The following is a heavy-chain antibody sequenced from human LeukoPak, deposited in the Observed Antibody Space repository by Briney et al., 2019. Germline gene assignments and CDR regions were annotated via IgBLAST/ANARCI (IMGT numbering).Heavy chain of an antibody. V-gene: IGHV4-31*03. CDR2: IYYSGST. J-gene: IGHJ4*02. D-gene: IGHD3-10*01. CDR1: GGSTSSGGYY. CDR3: ARMIRGGSDY. Sequence: SQTLSLTCTVSGGSTSSGGYYWSWIRQHPGKGLEWIGYIYYSGSTYYNPSLKSRVTISVDTSKTQFSLTLSSVTAADTAVYYCARMIRGGSDYWGQGTLVTVSS.